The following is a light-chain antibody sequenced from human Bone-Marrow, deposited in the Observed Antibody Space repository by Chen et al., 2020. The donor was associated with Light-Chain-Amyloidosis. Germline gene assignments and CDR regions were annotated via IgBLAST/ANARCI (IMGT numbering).Light chain of an antibody. V-gene: IGLV6-57*01. CDR3: QSYQGSSQGV. Sequence: NFMLTQPHSVSESPGKTVIISCTRSSGSIATNYVQWYQQRPGSSPTTVIYEDDQRPSGVPDRFPGSIDRSSSSASLTISGLKTADEADYYCQSYQGSSQGVFGGGTKLTVL. CDR2: EDD. J-gene: IGLJ3*02. CDR1: SGSIATNY.